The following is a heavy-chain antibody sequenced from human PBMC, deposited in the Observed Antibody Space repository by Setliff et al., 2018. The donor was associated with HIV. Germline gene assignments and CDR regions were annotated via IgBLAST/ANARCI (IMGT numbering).Heavy chain of an antibody. CDR1: GDSISSGSNY. J-gene: IGHJ4*02. V-gene: IGHV4-61*02. D-gene: IGHD1-1*01. CDR3: ARNSQKGIQPLLLAS. Sequence: SETLSLTCTVSGDSISSGSNYWSWIRQPAGKGLEWIGRIYTSGPRYNPSLENRVTISVDTSKNQFSLRLSSVTAADTAVYYCARNSQKGIQPLLLASWGPGTLVTVSS. CDR2: IYTSGP.